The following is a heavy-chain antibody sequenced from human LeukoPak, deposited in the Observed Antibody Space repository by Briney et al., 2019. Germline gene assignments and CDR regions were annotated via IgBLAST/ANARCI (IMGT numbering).Heavy chain of an antibody. CDR3: ATYKENKVATRGFDY. CDR2: IYYSGHT. Sequence: SETLSLTCAVSGDSLNTYYWNWIRQTPGKGLEWIGYIYYSGHTDYNPSLKSRVTISVDTSKNQFFLSLRSVTAADTAVYFCATYKENKVATRGFDYWGQGTLVTVSS. D-gene: IGHD5-12*01. V-gene: IGHV4-59*08. J-gene: IGHJ4*02. CDR1: GDSLNTYY.